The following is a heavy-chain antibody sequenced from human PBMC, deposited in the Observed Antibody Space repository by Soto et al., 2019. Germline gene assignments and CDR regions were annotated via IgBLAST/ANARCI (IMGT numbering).Heavy chain of an antibody. CDR2: TKMDASEK. V-gene: IGHV3-7*01. Sequence: EVQLVESGGGLVQPGGSLRLSCAASGFTFGSYWMSWVRQAPGKGLEWLATTKMDASEKKYVDSVKGRFTMSRDNAKNALYLQRDSLRAEDTDFYYCAGDPGYGSGAPVNHDLDYWGHGTLVSVSS. J-gene: IGHJ4*01. D-gene: IGHD3-10*01. CDR3: AGDPGYGSGAPVNHDLDY. CDR1: GFTFGSYW.